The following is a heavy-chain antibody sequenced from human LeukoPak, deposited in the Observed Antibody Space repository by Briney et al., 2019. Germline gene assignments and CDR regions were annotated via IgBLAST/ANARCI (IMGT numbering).Heavy chain of an antibody. CDR2: INPSCGST. CDR1: GYTFTNYY. Sequence: ASVKVSCKASGYTFTNYYMHWVRQAPGQGLEWMGMINPSCGSTSYAQKFQGRVTMTRDTSTSTVNMELSSLRSEDTAVYYCARDVSSGWYVVYWGQGTLVTVYS. CDR3: ARDVSSGWYVVY. D-gene: IGHD6-19*01. J-gene: IGHJ4*02. V-gene: IGHV1-46*01.